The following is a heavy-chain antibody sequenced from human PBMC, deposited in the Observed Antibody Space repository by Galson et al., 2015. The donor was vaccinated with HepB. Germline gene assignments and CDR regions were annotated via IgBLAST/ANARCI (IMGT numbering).Heavy chain of an antibody. D-gene: IGHD2-2*01. V-gene: IGHV3-23*01. Sequence: SLRLSCAASGFTCSSYAMSWVRQVPGKGLEWVSAITGSGGDTYHADSVTGRFTISRDNSKNTLYPQMNSLRAEDTALYYCAKGSSTSRPYFFDFWGQGTLVTVSS. CDR3: AKGSSTSRPYFFDF. CDR2: ITGSGGDT. J-gene: IGHJ4*02. CDR1: GFTCSSYA.